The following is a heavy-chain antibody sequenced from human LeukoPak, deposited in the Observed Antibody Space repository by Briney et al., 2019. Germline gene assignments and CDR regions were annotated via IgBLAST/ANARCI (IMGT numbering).Heavy chain of an antibody. V-gene: IGHV4-59*11. CDR3: ARVRSGAATNAFDY. J-gene: IGHJ4*02. Sequence: PSETLSLTCTVSGGSISGHYSSWIRQPPGRGLEWIGYIFYSGRTDYNPSLKSRVTMSVDTSKNQFSLQLRSVTAADTAVYYCARVRSGAATNAFDYWGQGTLVTVSS. CDR1: GGSISGHY. D-gene: IGHD2-8*01. CDR2: IFYSGRT.